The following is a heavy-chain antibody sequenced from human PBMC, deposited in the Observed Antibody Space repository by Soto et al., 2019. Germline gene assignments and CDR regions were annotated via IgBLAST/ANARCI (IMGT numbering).Heavy chain of an antibody. CDR3: ARGVGVPAATDYYGMDV. D-gene: IGHD2-2*01. V-gene: IGHV4-30-2*01. Sequence: SETLSLTCAVSGDSISSGGYSWSWIRQPPGKGLEWIGYIYDSGSTYYNPSLKSRITISVDRSKNQFSLNLSSVTAADTAVYYCARGVGVPAATDYYGMDVWGQGTSVTVSS. J-gene: IGHJ6*02. CDR2: IYDSGST. CDR1: GDSISSGGYS.